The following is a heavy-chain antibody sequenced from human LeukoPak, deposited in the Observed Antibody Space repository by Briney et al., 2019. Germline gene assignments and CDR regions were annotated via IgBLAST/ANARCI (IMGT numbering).Heavy chain of an antibody. J-gene: IGHJ4*02. CDR2: INADNGDT. CDR1: GYTFTNYA. D-gene: IGHD6-19*01. Sequence: GASVKVSCKASGYTFTNYAMHWVRQAPGQRLEWMGWINADNGDTKCSQKFQGRVTITRGTSASTAYMELSSLGSEDTAVYYCARGIGASSGWYVIDYWGQGTLVTVSS. CDR3: ARGIGASSGWYVIDY. V-gene: IGHV1-3*01.